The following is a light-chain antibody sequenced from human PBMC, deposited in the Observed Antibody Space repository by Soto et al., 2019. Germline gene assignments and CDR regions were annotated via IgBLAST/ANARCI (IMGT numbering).Light chain of an antibody. Sequence: DIVMTQSPDSLAVSLGERAAIDCKSSQSVLYSSNNKNYLAWYQQKPGQPPKLLIYWASTRESGVPDRFSGSGSGTDFNLTISSLQAEDVAVYYCQQYYSTPRTFGQGTKAEIK. CDR2: WAS. CDR1: QSVLYSSNNKNY. J-gene: IGKJ1*01. V-gene: IGKV4-1*01. CDR3: QQYYSTPRT.